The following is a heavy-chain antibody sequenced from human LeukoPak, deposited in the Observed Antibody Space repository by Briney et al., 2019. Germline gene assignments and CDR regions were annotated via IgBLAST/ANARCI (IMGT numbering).Heavy chain of an antibody. Sequence: KASETLSLTCTVSGGSISSYYWSWIRQPPGKGLEWIGYIYYSGSTNYNPSLKSRVTLSVDTSKNQFSLKLSSVTAADTAVYYCARDPIAVAGTLRMGAPWGQGTLVTVSS. V-gene: IGHV4-59*12. CDR1: GGSISSYY. CDR3: ARDPIAVAGTLRMGAP. D-gene: IGHD6-19*01. CDR2: IYYSGST. J-gene: IGHJ5*02.